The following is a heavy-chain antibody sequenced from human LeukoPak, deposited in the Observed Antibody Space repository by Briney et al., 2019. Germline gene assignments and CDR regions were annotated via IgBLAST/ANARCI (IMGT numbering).Heavy chain of an antibody. Sequence: SQTLSLTCTVSGGSISSGDYYWSWIRQPPGKGLEWIGYIYYSGSTYYNPSLKSRVTISVDTSKNQFSLKLSSVTAADTAVYYCARVPGPYSSSSFDYWGQGTLVTVSS. J-gene: IGHJ4*02. D-gene: IGHD6-13*01. CDR1: GGSISSGDYY. V-gene: IGHV4-30-4*01. CDR3: ARVPGPYSSSSFDY. CDR2: IYYSGST.